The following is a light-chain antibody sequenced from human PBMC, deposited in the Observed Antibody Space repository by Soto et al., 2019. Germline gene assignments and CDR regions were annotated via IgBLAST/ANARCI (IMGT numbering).Light chain of an antibody. V-gene: IGKV1-39*01. J-gene: IGKJ1*01. CDR3: QQGYTSPQT. Sequence: DIQMTQSPSSLSASLGDRVTITCRASQSINSYLNWYQQKPGKAPNLLIYAASSLQSGVPSRFSGSGSGTDFTLTISSLQPEDFATYYCQQGYTSPQTFGQGTKVDIK. CDR2: AAS. CDR1: QSINSY.